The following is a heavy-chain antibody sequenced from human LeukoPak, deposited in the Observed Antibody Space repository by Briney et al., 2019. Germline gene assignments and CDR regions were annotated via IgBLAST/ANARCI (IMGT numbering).Heavy chain of an antibody. CDR2: ISGSGGST. J-gene: IGHJ6*03. CDR3: ARDYGHGYMDV. Sequence: GGSLRLSCAASAFTFSSYAMSWVRQAPGKGLERVSVISGSGGSTFYADSVKGRFTISRDNAKNSLYLQMNSLRAEDTAVYYCARDYGHGYMDVWGKGTTVTISS. V-gene: IGHV3-23*01. CDR1: AFTFSSYA. D-gene: IGHD4-17*01.